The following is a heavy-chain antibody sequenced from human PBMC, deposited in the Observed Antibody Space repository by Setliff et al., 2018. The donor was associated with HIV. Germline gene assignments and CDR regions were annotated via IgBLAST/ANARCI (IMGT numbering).Heavy chain of an antibody. V-gene: IGHV1-69*05. CDR1: GGTFSSYA. J-gene: IGHJ4*02. CDR3: ARDGQLNY. CDR2: IIPIFGTA. Sequence: SVKVSCKDSGGTFSSYAISWVRQAPGQGLAWMGGIIPIFGTANYAQKFQGRVTITTYESTSTAYMELSSLRSEDTAVYYCARDGQLNYWGQGTLVTVSS. D-gene: IGHD5-18*01.